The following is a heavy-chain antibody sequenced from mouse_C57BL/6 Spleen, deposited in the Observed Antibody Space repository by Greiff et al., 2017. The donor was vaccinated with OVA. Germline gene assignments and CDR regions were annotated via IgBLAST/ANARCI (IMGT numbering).Heavy chain of an antibody. Sequence: QVQLQQPGAELVMPGASVKLSCKASGYTFTSYWMHWVKQRPGQGLEWIGEIDPSDSYTKYNQKLKGKSTLTVDKSSSTAYMQLSSLTSEDSEVYYCARSGLRNAMDYWGQGTSVTVSS. D-gene: IGHD2-4*01. CDR1: GYTFTSYW. CDR2: IDPSDSYT. J-gene: IGHJ4*01. V-gene: IGHV1-69*01. CDR3: ARSGLRNAMDY.